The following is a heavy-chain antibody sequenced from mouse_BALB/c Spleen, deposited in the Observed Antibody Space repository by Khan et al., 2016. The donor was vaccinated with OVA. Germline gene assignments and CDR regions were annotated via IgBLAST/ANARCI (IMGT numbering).Heavy chain of an antibody. CDR3: ARPGNTNPFAY. V-gene: IGHV1S81*02. CDR2: INPSNGDT. J-gene: IGHJ3*01. Sequence: QVQLQQPGPELVKPGASVKISCKASGYTFTSYYMYWVKQRPGQGLEWIGGINPSNGDTNFNEKFKSKATLTVDKSSSTAYMQLSSLTSEDSGVYYGARPGNTNPFAYWGQGTLVTVSA. D-gene: IGHD1-1*01. CDR1: GYTFTSYY.